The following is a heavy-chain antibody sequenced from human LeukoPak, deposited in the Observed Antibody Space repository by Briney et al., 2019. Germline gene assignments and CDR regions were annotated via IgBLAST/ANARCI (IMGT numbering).Heavy chain of an antibody. Sequence: SETLSLTCTVSGGSLSSYYWSWIRQPAGKGLEWIGRIYTSGSTNYNPSLKSRVTMSVDTSKNQFSLKLSSVTAADTAVYYCARYTRSSCTHNWFDPWGQGTLVTVSS. CDR3: ARYTRSSCTHNWFDP. J-gene: IGHJ5*02. CDR1: GGSLSSYY. CDR2: IYTSGST. D-gene: IGHD6-13*01. V-gene: IGHV4-4*07.